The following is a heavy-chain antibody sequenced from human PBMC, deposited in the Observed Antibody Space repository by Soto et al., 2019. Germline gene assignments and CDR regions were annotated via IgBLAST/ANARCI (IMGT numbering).Heavy chain of an antibody. J-gene: IGHJ4*02. CDR3: AREVGSGSYSFDY. V-gene: IGHV3-7*01. CDR1: GFTFSSYW. CDR2: IKQDGSEK. D-gene: IGHD3-10*01. Sequence: GGSLRLSCAASGFTFSSYWMSWVRQAPGKGLEWVANIKQDGSEKYYVDSVKGRFTISRDNAKNSLYLQMNSLRAEDTAVYYCAREVGSGSYSFDYWGQGTLVTVSS.